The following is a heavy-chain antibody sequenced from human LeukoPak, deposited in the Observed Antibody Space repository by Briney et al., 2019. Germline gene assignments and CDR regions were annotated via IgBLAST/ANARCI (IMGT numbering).Heavy chain of an antibody. J-gene: IGHJ4*02. D-gene: IGHD5-24*01. V-gene: IGHV3-23*01. CDR2: LSGSGDRT. Sequence: GGSLRLSCATSGFTFSSYAMSWVRQAPEKGLEWVSGLSGSGDRTFYADSVKGRFTISRDNAKNSLYLQMNSLRVEDTAVYYCAKEGRSLQTYWGQGTLVTVSS. CDR1: GFTFSSYA. CDR3: AKEGRSLQTY.